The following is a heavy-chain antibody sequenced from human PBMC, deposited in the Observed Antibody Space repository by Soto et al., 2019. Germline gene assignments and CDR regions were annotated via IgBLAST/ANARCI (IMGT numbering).Heavy chain of an antibody. Sequence: EVQLVESGGGLVKPGGSLRLSCAASGFTFSSYSMNWVRQAPGKGLEWVSSISSSSSYIYYADSVKGRFTISRDNAKNSLYLQMNSLRAEDTAVYYCARDPSSWYNAFDIWGQGTMVTVSS. D-gene: IGHD6-13*01. CDR3: ARDPSSWYNAFDI. J-gene: IGHJ3*02. CDR2: ISSSSSYI. CDR1: GFTFSSYS. V-gene: IGHV3-21*01.